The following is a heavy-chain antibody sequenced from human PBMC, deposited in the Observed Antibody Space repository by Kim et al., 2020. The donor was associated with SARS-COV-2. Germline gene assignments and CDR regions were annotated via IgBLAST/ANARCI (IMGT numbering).Heavy chain of an antibody. J-gene: IGHJ6*02. Sequence: GGSLRLSCAASGFTFSSYAMHWVRQAPGKGLEWVAVISYDGSNKYYADSVKGRFTISRDNSKNTLYLQMNSLRAEDTAVYYCARDQYDFWSGYYFYYYYGMDVWGQGTTVTVSS. CDR2: ISYDGSNK. D-gene: IGHD3-3*01. CDR1: GFTFSSYA. CDR3: ARDQYDFWSGYYFYYYYGMDV. V-gene: IGHV3-30*04.